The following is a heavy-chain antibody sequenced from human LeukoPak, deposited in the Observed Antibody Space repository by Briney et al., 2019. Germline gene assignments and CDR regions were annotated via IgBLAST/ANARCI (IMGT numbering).Heavy chain of an antibody. CDR1: GFTVSSNY. CDR2: IYSGGST. Sequence: GGSLRLSCAASGFTVSSNYMSWVRQAPGKGLEWVSVIYSGGSTYYADSVKGRFTISRDNSKNTLYLQMNSLRAEDTAVYYCARDALAAAGTPAPHADYWGQGTLVTVSS. J-gene: IGHJ4*02. D-gene: IGHD6-13*01. V-gene: IGHV3-66*01. CDR3: ARDALAAAGTPAPHADY.